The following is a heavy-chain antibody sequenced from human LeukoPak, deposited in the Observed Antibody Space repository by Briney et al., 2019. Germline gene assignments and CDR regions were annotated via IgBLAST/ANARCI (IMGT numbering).Heavy chain of an antibody. CDR3: ARDPGLLYGSGSYRYYYYMDV. D-gene: IGHD3-10*01. CDR2: INPSGGST. Sequence: ASVKVSCKASGYTFTSYYMHWVRRAPGQGLEWMGIINPSGGSTSYAQKFQGRVTMTRDMSTSTVYMELSSLRSEDTAVYYCARDPGLLYGSGSYRYYYYMDVWGKGTTVTVSS. J-gene: IGHJ6*03. V-gene: IGHV1-46*01. CDR1: GYTFTSYY.